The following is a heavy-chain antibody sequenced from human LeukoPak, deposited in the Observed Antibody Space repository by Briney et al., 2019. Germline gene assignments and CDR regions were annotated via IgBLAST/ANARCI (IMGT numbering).Heavy chain of an antibody. J-gene: IGHJ6*03. V-gene: IGHV6-1*01. D-gene: IGHD5-18*01. Sequence: SQTLSLTCAISGDSVSSNSASWSWIRQSPSRGLEWLGRTYYMSKWYNDYVVSVKSRITINPDTSKNKFYLQLNTVTPEDTTMYYCAKTAIVKTHYYYYYYMDVWGKGTTVNV. CDR1: GDSVSSNSAS. CDR2: TYYMSKWYN. CDR3: AKTAIVKTHYYYYYYMDV.